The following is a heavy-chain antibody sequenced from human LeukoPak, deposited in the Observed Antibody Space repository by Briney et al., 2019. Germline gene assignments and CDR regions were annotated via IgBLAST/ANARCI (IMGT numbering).Heavy chain of an antibody. Sequence: GGSLRLSCAASGFTFSSYGMHWVRQAPGKGLEWVSFIRYDGSNEYYADSVRGRFTISRDNSKNTLYLQMNSLRAEDTAVYYCARPYYYSSGSLPYWGQGTLVTVSS. D-gene: IGHD3-10*01. CDR1: GFTFSSYG. CDR3: ARPYYYSSGSLPY. J-gene: IGHJ4*02. V-gene: IGHV3-30*02. CDR2: IRYDGSNE.